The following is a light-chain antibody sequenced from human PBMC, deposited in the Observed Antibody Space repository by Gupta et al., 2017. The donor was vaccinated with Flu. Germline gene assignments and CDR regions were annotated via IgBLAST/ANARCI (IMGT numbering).Light chain of an antibody. CDR3: CSYAGSYTSHVV. Sequence: QSALTQPRPVSGSPGQSVTISCTGTSSDVGGYNYVSWYQQHPGKAPKLMIYDVSKRPSGVPDRFSGSKSGNTASLTISGLQAEDEADYYCCSYAGSYTSHVVFGGGTKLTVL. V-gene: IGLV2-11*01. CDR2: DVS. CDR1: SSDVGGYNY. J-gene: IGLJ2*01.